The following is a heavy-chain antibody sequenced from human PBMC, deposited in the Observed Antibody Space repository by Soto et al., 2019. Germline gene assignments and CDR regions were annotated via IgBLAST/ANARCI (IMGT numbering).Heavy chain of an antibody. J-gene: IGHJ4*02. CDR3: ARGPPGVVVPAAPLDY. CDR1: GGTFSSYA. D-gene: IGHD2-2*01. Sequence: SVKVSCKASGGTFSSYAISWVRQAPGQGLEWMGGIIPIFGTANYAQKFQGRVTITADESTSTAYMELSSLRSEDTAVYYCARGPPGVVVPAAPLDYWGQGTLVTVSS. CDR2: IIPIFGTA. V-gene: IGHV1-69*13.